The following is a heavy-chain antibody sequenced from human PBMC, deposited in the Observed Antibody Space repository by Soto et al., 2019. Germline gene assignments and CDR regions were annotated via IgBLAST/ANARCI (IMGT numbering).Heavy chain of an antibody. CDR1: GFTFDDYA. J-gene: IGHJ3*02. Sequence: GGSLRLSCAASGFTFDDYAMHWVRQAPGKGLEWVSGISWNSGSIGYADSVKGRFTISRDNAKNSLYLQMNSLRAEDTALYYCAKIGRSSGFDAFDIWGQGTMVTVSS. V-gene: IGHV3-9*01. CDR3: AKIGRSSGFDAFDI. D-gene: IGHD6-19*01. CDR2: ISWNSGSI.